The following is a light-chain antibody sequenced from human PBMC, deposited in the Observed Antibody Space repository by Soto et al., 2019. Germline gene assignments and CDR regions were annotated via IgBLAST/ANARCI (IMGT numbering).Light chain of an antibody. CDR3: QQDKARASRS. CDR1: QSVSSN. J-gene: IGKJ4*01. CDR2: GAS. V-gene: IGKV3-15*01. Sequence: EIVMTQSPATLSVSPGERATLSCRASQSVSSNLAWYQQKPGQAPRLLIYGASTRATGIPARFSGSGSGTEFTLTISSLQSEDIEVCSCQQDKARASRSFGRWTK.